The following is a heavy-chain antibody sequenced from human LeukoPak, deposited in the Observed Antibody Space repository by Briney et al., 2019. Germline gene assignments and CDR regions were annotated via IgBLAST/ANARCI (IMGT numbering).Heavy chain of an antibody. Sequence: GEPLNTSGQGPGYSFTSNWIGGVGQMHGKGLGWLGIIYPVDSDTRYSPSFQGHVTISADKTISTAYLQWSSLKASDTAMYYCARQGQLGHGAFDIWGQGTMVTVSS. J-gene: IGHJ3*02. D-gene: IGHD5-18*01. V-gene: IGHV5-51*01. CDR2: IYPVDSDT. CDR1: GYSFTSNW. CDR3: ARQGQLGHGAFDI.